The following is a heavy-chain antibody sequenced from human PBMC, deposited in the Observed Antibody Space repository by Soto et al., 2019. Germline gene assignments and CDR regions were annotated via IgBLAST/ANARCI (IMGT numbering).Heavy chain of an antibody. Sequence: SLRLSCAASGFTFSNYEMNWVRQAPGKGLEWVSYISYSGSTIYYADSVKGRFTISRDNSKNSLYLQMNSLRAEDTAVYYCARGLRNYYDRSGLHYWGQGTLVTVSS. CDR2: ISYSGSTI. D-gene: IGHD3-22*01. CDR3: ARGLRNYYDRSGLHY. CDR1: GFTFSNYE. J-gene: IGHJ4*02. V-gene: IGHV3-48*03.